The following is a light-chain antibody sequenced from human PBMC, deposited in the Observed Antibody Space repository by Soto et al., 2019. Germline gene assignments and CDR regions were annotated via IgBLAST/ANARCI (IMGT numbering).Light chain of an antibody. Sequence: QSVLTQAPSVSAAPGQNVTISCSGRSSNIGNNFVSWFQQLPGTAPKLLIYDKDKRPSGIPERFSGSKSGTSATLAITGLQTGDEADYYCGTWDSRLRAWVFGGGTKLTVL. CDR2: DKD. J-gene: IGLJ3*02. CDR1: SSNIGNNF. CDR3: GTWDSRLRAWV. V-gene: IGLV1-51*01.